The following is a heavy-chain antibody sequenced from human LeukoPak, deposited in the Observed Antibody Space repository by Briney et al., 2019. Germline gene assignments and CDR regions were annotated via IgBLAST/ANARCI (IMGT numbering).Heavy chain of an antibody. CDR3: ARTQIAAYYYYGMDV. J-gene: IGHJ6*02. D-gene: IGHD6-13*01. Sequence: SETLSLTCAVYGGSFSGYYWSWIRQPPGKGLEWIGEINHSGSTNYNPSLKSRVTISVDTSKNQFSLKLSSVTAADTAVYYCARTQIAAYYYYGMDVWGQGTTVTVSS. CDR2: INHSGST. V-gene: IGHV4-34*01. CDR1: GGSFSGYY.